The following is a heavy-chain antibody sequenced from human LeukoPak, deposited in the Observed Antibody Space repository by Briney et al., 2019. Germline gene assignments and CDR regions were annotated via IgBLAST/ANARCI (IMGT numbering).Heavy chain of an antibody. CDR1: GFTFTTYG. Sequence: GGSLRLSCAASGFTFTTYGMNWVRQAPGKGLEEGSGIGGSGTRTYYADSVKGRFTISRDNSKNTLYLQMNSLRDEDTAVYYCAKDSHWILFDDWGQGTLVTVSS. V-gene: IGHV3-23*01. J-gene: IGHJ4*02. CDR3: AKDSHWILFDD. CDR2: IGGSGTRT. D-gene: IGHD2-2*03.